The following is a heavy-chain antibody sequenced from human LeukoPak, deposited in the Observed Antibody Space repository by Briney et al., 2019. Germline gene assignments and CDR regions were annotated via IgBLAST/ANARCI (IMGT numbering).Heavy chain of an antibody. D-gene: IGHD6-19*01. CDR2: ISSDGNT. J-gene: IGHJ6*02. Sequence: AGGSLRLSCAASGFTVSSSSMNWVRPGPGKGLEWVSVISSDGNTYYADSVKGRFTISRDNSRNTLSLQVHGLRADDTAVYYCARGQEQFSSPWQWGPRRKNFYYYGMDVWGQGTTVTVSS. V-gene: IGHV3-66*01. CDR3: ARGQEQFSSPWQWGPRRKNFYYYGMDV. CDR1: GFTVSSSS.